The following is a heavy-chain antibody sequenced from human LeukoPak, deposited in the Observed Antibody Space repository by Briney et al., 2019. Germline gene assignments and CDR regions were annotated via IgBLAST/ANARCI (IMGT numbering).Heavy chain of an antibody. CDR1: GGSFSGYY. D-gene: IGHD6-6*01. J-gene: IGHJ6*02. CDR3: ARVRRSSSSLYYYYYYGMDV. V-gene: IGHV4-34*01. CDR2: INHSGSS. Sequence: SETPSLTCAVYGGSFSGYYWSWIRQPPGKGLEWIGEINHSGSSNYNPSLKSRVTISVDTSKNQFSLKLSSVTAADTAVYYCARVRRSSSSLYYYYYYGMDVWGQGTTVTVSS.